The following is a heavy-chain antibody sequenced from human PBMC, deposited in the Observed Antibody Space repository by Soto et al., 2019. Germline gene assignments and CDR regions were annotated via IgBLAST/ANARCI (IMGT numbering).Heavy chain of an antibody. CDR3: ATLGVRTKGFDY. Sequence: LRLSCAASGFTVSSNYMSWVRQAPGKGLEWVSVIYSGGSTYYADSVKGRFTISRDNSKNTLYLQVNSLRAEDTAVYYCATLGVRTKGFDYWGQGTLVTVSS. CDR1: GFTVSSNY. D-gene: IGHD1-26*01. CDR2: IYSGGST. J-gene: IGHJ4*02. V-gene: IGHV3-53*01.